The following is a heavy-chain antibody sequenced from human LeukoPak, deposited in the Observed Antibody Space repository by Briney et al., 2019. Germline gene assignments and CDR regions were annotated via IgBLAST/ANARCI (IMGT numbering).Heavy chain of an antibody. CDR1: GYTFTSYD. J-gene: IGHJ2*01. CDR2: MNPNSGNT. D-gene: IGHD3-3*01. Sequence: ASVKVSCKASGYTFTSYDINWVRQATGQGLEWMGWMNPNSGNTGYAQKFQGRVTITRNTSISTAYMELSSLRSEDTAVYYCARADYDFWSGYRSYWYFDLWGRGTLVTVSS. CDR3: ARADYDFWSGYRSYWYFDL. V-gene: IGHV1-8*03.